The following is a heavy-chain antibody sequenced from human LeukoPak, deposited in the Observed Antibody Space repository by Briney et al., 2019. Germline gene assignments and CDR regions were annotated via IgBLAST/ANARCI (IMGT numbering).Heavy chain of an antibody. CDR1: GYTLTDLS. V-gene: IGHV1-18*01. Sequence: GASVKVSCKVSGYTLTDLSMHWVRQAPGQGLEWMGWINTYNGNTNYAQKFQGRVTMTKDTSTSTAYMELRSLRSDDTAVYYCARGLRPMRYPLSGAFDIWGQGTMVTVSS. CDR2: INTYNGNT. D-gene: IGHD2-8*01. J-gene: IGHJ3*02. CDR3: ARGLRPMRYPLSGAFDI.